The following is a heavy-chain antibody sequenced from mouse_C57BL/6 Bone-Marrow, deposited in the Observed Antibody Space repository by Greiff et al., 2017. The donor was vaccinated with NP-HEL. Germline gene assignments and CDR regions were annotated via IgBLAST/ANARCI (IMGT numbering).Heavy chain of an antibody. CDR2: IDPSDSYT. CDR3: ASYDYEGFAY. CDR1: GYTFTSYW. Sequence: VQLQQPGAELVKPGASVKLSCKASGYTFTSYWMQWVKQRPGQGLEWIGEIDPSDSYTNYNQKLKGKATLTVDTPSSTAYMQLSSLTSEDSAVYYCASYDYEGFAYWGQGTLVTVSA. D-gene: IGHD2-4*01. J-gene: IGHJ3*01. V-gene: IGHV1-50*01.